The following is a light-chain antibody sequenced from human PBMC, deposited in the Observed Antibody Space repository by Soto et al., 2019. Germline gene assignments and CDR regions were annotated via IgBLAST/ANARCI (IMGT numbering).Light chain of an antibody. CDR3: QKHANWPLT. V-gene: IGKV3D-20*02. Sequence: EIVLTQSPGTLSLSPGESATLSCRASQSVSSSSLARYQQKRGQAPRLLIYEASTRATGIPDRLSGSGSGTDLTLTISRLEPEDFAVYYCQKHANWPLTCGGGTKVDIK. CDR1: QSVSSSS. J-gene: IGKJ4*01. CDR2: EAS.